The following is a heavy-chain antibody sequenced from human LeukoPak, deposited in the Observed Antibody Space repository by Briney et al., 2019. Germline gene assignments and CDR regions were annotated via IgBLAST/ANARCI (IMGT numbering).Heavy chain of an antibody. Sequence: PGGSLRLSCAASGFTSSDYYMSWIRQAPGKGLEWVSYISSSGSTIYYADSVKGRFTISRDNAKNSLYLQMNSLRAEDTAVYYCAPSTGGKYDAFDIWGQGTMVTVSS. CDR1: GFTSSDYY. V-gene: IGHV3-11*01. CDR2: ISSSGSTI. D-gene: IGHD3-16*01. CDR3: APSTGGKYDAFDI. J-gene: IGHJ3*02.